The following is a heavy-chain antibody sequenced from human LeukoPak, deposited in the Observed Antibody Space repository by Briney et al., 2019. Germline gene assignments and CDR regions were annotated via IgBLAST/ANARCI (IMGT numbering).Heavy chain of an antibody. CDR3: ANEIRPNDY. J-gene: IGHJ4*02. D-gene: IGHD4-17*01. CDR1: GFTFSSHA. CDR2: ISISGDTT. V-gene: IGHV3-23*01. Sequence: GGSLRLSCVASGFTFSSHAMTWVRRAPGKGLEWVSAISISGDTTYYADAVKGRFTISRDNSKNTVYLQMNSLRAEDTAVYYCANEIRPNDYWGQGTLVTVSS.